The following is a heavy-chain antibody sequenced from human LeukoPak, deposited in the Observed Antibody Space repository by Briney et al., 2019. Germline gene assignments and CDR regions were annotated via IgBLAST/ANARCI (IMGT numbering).Heavy chain of an antibody. CDR1: GFTFSSYA. D-gene: IGHD6-13*01. CDR2: ISGSGVTT. Sequence: GGSLRLSCVASGFTFSSYAMSWVRQAPGKGLEWVSAISGSGVTTHYAGSVKGRFSISRDNSKNTLYLQMNSLRAEDTAVYYCAKIAAVGYYFDYWGQGTLVTVSS. J-gene: IGHJ4*02. V-gene: IGHV3-23*01. CDR3: AKIAAVGYYFDY.